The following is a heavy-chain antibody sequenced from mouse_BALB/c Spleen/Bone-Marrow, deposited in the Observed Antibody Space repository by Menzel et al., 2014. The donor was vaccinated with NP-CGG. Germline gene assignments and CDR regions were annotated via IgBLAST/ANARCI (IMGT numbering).Heavy chain of an antibody. J-gene: IGHJ1*03. D-gene: IGHD2-14*01. CDR1: GYSFTDYN. CDR2: IDPYNGDT. Sequence: EVKLVESGPELVKPGASVKVSCKASGYSFTDYNMYCVKQSHGKSLEWIGYIDPYNGDTTYNQKFKGKATLTVDKSSSTAIIHLNSLTSEDSAVSYCTKYYRYDYWYFDDWGTGTTVTVSS. V-gene: IGHV1S135*01. CDR3: TKYYRYDYWYFDD.